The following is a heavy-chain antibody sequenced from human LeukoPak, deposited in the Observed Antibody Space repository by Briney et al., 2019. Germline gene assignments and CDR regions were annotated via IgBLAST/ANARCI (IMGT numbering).Heavy chain of an antibody. CDR3: AREGDYYDSSGYYYPFRNYFDY. D-gene: IGHD3-22*01. J-gene: IGHJ4*02. CDR2: IWYDGSNK. Sequence: GGSLRLSCEASGFIFSTYGMHWVRQAPGKGLEWVAVIWYDGSNKYYADSVKGRFTISRDNSKNTLYLQMSSLRAEDTAVYYCAREGDYYDSSGYYYPFRNYFDYWGQGTLVTVSS. V-gene: IGHV3-33*01. CDR1: GFIFSTYG.